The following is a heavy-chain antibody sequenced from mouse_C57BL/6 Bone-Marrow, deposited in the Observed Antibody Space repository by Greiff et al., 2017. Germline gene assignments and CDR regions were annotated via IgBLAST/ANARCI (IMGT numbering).Heavy chain of an antibody. J-gene: IGHJ3*01. V-gene: IGHV14-4*01. CDR2: IDPENGDT. CDR3: TPLAWFAY. Sequence: EVQLQQSGAELVRPGASVKLSCTASGFNIKDDYMHWVKQRPEQGLEWIGWIDPENGDTEYASKFQGKATITADTSSNTAYLQLSSLTSEDTAIYYCTPLAWFAYWGQGTLVTVSA. CDR1: GFNIKDDY.